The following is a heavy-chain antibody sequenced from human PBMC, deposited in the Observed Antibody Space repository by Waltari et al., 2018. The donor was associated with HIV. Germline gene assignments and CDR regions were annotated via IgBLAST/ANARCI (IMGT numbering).Heavy chain of an antibody. CDR3: ARGGGDYEGNFDY. Sequence: QLQLVQSGAEVKKPGSSVTVSWQAFGGTFSSSALTRVRQAPGQGLEWMGGIIPIFGTAYYAQKFQGRVTITADESTSTAYMELSSLRSEDTAVYYCARGGGDYEGNFDYWGQGTLVTVSS. D-gene: IGHD4-17*01. V-gene: IGHV1-69*01. CDR2: IIPIFGTA. J-gene: IGHJ4*02. CDR1: GGTFSSSA.